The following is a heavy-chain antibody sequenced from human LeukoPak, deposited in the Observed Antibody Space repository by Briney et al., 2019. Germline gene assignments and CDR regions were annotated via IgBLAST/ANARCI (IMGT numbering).Heavy chain of an antibody. CDR2: ISGSGGSA. CDR3: AKGGTSCCPSDY. Sequence: PGASLRLSCAASGFTFSSYAMSWVRQAPGKGLEWVSAISGSGGSAYYADSVKGRFTISRDNSKNTLYLQMNSLRAEDTAVYYCAKGGTSCCPSDYWGQGTLVTVSS. V-gene: IGHV3-23*01. D-gene: IGHD2-2*01. CDR1: GFTFSSYA. J-gene: IGHJ4*02.